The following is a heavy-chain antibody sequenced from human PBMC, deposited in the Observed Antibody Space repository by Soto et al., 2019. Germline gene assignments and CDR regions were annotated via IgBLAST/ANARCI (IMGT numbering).Heavy chain of an antibody. CDR1: GGSFSGYY. Sequence: NPSETLSLTCAVYGGSFSGYYWSWIRQPPGKGLEWIGEINHSGSTNYNPSLKSRVTISVDTSKNQFSLKLSSVTAADTAVYYCARQDSVAHNFDYWGQGTLVTVSS. V-gene: IGHV4-34*01. J-gene: IGHJ4*02. CDR2: INHSGST. D-gene: IGHD6-19*01. CDR3: ARQDSVAHNFDY.